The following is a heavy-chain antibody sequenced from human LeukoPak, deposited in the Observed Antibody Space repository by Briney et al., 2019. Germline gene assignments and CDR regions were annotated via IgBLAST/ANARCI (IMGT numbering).Heavy chain of an antibody. D-gene: IGHD2-2*01. J-gene: IGHJ4*02. Sequence: GGSLRLSCADSGFTVSSNYMRWVRQAPGKGLEWVSVIYSGGSTYYADSVKGRFTISRDNSKNTLYLQMNSLRAEDTAVYYCARDRGAHCSSTSCYWGYFDYWGQGTLVTVSS. CDR1: GFTVSSNY. CDR3: ARDRGAHCSSTSCYWGYFDY. V-gene: IGHV3-66*01. CDR2: IYSGGST.